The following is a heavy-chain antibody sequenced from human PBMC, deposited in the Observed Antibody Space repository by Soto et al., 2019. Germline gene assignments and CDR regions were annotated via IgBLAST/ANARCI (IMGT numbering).Heavy chain of an antibody. D-gene: IGHD2-15*01. Sequence: PSETLSLTCAVYGGSFSGYYWSWIRQPPGKGLEWIGEINHSGSTNYNPSLKSRVTISVDTSKNQFSLKLSSVTAADTAVYYCARGSAGWDIVVVVAAANIFHYWGQGTLVTVSS. J-gene: IGHJ4*02. V-gene: IGHV4-34*01. CDR3: ARGSAGWDIVVVVAAANIFHY. CDR2: INHSGST. CDR1: GGSFSGYY.